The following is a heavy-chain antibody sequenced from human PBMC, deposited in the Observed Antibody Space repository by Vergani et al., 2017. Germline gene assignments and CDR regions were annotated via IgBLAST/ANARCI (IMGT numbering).Heavy chain of an antibody. V-gene: IGHV1-46*03. J-gene: IGHJ6*02. CDR1: GYPFTSYY. Sequence: QVQLVQSGAEVKKPGASVKVSCKASGYPFTSYYMHWVRQAPGQGLEWMGIINPSGGSTSYAQKFQGRVTMTRDTSTSTVYMELSSLRSEDTAVYYCAIGYDYVWGSYPSGYYYYGMDVWGQGTTVTVSS. CDR3: AIGYDYVWGSYPSGYYYYGMDV. D-gene: IGHD3-16*01. CDR2: INPSGGST.